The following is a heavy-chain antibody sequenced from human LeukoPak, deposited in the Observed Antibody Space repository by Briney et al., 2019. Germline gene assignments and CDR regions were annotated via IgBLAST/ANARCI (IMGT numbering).Heavy chain of an antibody. CDR3: ARDHHDSSGYYYTYYFDY. J-gene: IGHJ4*02. CDR1: GGSISSGGYS. V-gene: IGHV4-30-2*01. Sequence: SETLSLACAVSGGSISSGGYSWSWIRQPPGKGLEWIGYIYHSGSTYYNPSLKSRVTISVDRSKNQFSLKLSSVTAADTAVYYCARDHHDSSGYYYTYYFDYWGQGTLVTVSS. D-gene: IGHD3-22*01. CDR2: IYHSGST.